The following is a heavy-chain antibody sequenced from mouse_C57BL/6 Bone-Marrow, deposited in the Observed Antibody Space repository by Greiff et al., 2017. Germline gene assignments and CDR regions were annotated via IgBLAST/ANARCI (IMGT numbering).Heavy chain of an antibody. J-gene: IGHJ3*01. CDR3: ESGGYGSSYGFAY. Sequence: QVQLQQSGTELVKPGASVKLSCKASGYTFTSYWMHWVKQRPGQGLEWIGNINPSNGGTNYNEQFKSKATLTVDKSSSTAYMQLSSLTSEDSAVYYGESGGYGSSYGFAYWGKGTLVIVSA. CDR2: INPSNGGT. V-gene: IGHV1-53*01. CDR1: GYTFTSYW. D-gene: IGHD1-1*01.